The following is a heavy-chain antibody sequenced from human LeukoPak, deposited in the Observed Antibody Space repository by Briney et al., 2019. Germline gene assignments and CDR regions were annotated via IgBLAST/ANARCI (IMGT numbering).Heavy chain of an antibody. CDR3: ARSTYYYDSSASPEFDY. V-gene: IGHV4-30-4*08. Sequence: LRLSCAASGFTFSSYSMNWVRQPPGKGLEWIGYIYYSGSTYYNPSLKSRVTISVDTSKNQFSLKLSSVTAADTAVYYCARSTYYYDSSASPEFDYWGQGTLVTVSS. CDR2: IYYSGST. J-gene: IGHJ4*02. CDR1: GFTFSSYS. D-gene: IGHD3-22*01.